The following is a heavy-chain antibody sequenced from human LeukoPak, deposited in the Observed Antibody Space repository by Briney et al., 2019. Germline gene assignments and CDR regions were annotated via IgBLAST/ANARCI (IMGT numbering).Heavy chain of an antibody. CDR3: ARLDGYNIIFDY. D-gene: IGHD5-24*01. V-gene: IGHV4-59*01. CDR2: IYYSGST. J-gene: IGHJ4*02. Sequence: PSETLSLTCTVSGGSISSYYWSWIRQPPGKGLEWIGYIYYSGSTNYNPSLKSRVTISVDTSKSQFSLKLSSVTAADAAVYYCARLDGYNIIFDYWGQGTLVTVSS. CDR1: GGSISSYY.